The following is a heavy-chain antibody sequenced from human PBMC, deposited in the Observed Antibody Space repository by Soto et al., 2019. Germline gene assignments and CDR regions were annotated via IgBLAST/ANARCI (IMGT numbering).Heavy chain of an antibody. CDR2: IYWDDDK. CDR3: AHRVFGYNEAFDI. V-gene: IGHV2-5*02. CDR1: GFSLTTHGVG. J-gene: IGHJ3*02. D-gene: IGHD3-10*02. Sequence: QITLKESGPTQVKPTQTLTLTCTFSGFSLTTHGVGVGWIRQPPGKALEWLALIYWDDDKRYSPSLKSRLTPSKDTSKNQLVLTMSNMAPADTATYYCAHRVFGYNEAFDIWGQGTMVIVSS.